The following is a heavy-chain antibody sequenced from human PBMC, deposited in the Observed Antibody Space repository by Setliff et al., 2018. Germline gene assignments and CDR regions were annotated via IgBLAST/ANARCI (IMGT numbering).Heavy chain of an antibody. CDR2: FDPEDGET. D-gene: IGHD6-19*01. J-gene: IGHJ3*02. Sequence: ASVKVSCKVSGYTLTELSRHWVRQAPGKGLEWMGGFDPEDGETTYAQKFQGRVTMAEDTSTDTAYMELSSLRSEDTAVYYCATGRRWLGSAFDIWGQGTMVTVSS. CDR1: GYTLTELS. V-gene: IGHV1-24*01. CDR3: ATGRRWLGSAFDI.